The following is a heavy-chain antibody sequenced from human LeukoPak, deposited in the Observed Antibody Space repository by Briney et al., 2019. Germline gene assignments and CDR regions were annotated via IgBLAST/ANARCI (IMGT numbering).Heavy chain of an antibody. CDR3: AKGGSRFGYSYGSDFDY. V-gene: IGHV3-30*02. D-gene: IGHD5-18*01. Sequence: PGGSLRLSCAASGFTFSSYSMHWVRQAPGKGLEWVAFIRYDGSNKYYADSVKGRFTISRDNSKNTLYLQMNSLRAEDTAVYYCAKGGSRFGYSYGSDFDYWGQGTLVTVSS. CDR2: IRYDGSNK. CDR1: GFTFSSYS. J-gene: IGHJ4*02.